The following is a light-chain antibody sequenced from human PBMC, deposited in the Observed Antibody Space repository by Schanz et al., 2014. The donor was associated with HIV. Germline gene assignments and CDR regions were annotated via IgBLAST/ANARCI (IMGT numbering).Light chain of an antibody. CDR2: GAF. J-gene: IGKJ4*01. V-gene: IGKV3D-20*02. Sequence: EPVLTQSPATLSVYPGERVTLSCRTTQIISTSLAWYQQRPGQPPRLLIYGAFNRATGIPDRFSGSGSGTDFTLTISSLQPEDVAVYYCQQRRDWRDLTFGGGTKVDFK. CDR1: QIISTS. CDR3: QQRRDWRDLT.